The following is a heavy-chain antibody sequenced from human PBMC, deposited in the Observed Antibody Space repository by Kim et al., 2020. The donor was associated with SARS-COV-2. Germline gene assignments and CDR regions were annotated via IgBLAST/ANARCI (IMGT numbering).Heavy chain of an antibody. Sequence: GGSLRLSCAASGFTFSSYGMHWVRQAPGKGLEWVAVISYDGSNKYYADSVKGRFTISRDNSKNTLYLQMNSLRAEDTAVYYCAKDCSPWKQYYYDSSGYGGDFDYWGQGTLVTVSS. V-gene: IGHV3-30*18. CDR1: GFTFSSYG. CDR2: ISYDGSNK. J-gene: IGHJ4*02. CDR3: AKDCSPWKQYYYDSSGYGGDFDY. D-gene: IGHD3-22*01.